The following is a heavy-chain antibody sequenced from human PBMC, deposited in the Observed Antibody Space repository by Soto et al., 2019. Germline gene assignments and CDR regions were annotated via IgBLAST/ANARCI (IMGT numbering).Heavy chain of an antibody. J-gene: IGHJ6*02. D-gene: IGHD1-20*01. CDR2: ISGSGGST. CDR1: GFTFSSYA. Sequence: PGGSLRLSCAASGFTFSSYAMSWVRQAPGKGLEWVSAISGSGGSTYYADSVKGRFTISRDNSKNTLYLQMNSRRAEDTAVYYCANTEYNWNYYYYAMDVWGQGTTVTVSS. CDR3: ANTEYNWNYYYYAMDV. V-gene: IGHV3-23*01.